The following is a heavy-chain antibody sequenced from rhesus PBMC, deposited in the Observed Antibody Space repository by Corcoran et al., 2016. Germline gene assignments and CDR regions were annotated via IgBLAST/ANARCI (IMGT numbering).Heavy chain of an antibody. CDR1: GFIFSDFF. D-gene: IGHD7-45*01. Sequence: EVQLVESGGGLAKPGGSLRLSCAASGFIFSDFFLDWVRQAPEQGVEWVTSMENNASTNWYADSVKGRFTNSRENAKNTLYLQMNSRRPDDTAVYYCARADWGPDDWGQGVRVTVSP. CDR3: ARADWGPDD. J-gene: IGHJ4*01. CDR2: MENNASTN. V-gene: IGHV3-178*01.